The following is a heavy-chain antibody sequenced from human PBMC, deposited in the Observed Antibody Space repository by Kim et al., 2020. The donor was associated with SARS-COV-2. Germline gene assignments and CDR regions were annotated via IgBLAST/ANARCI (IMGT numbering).Heavy chain of an antibody. J-gene: IGHJ4*02. D-gene: IGHD2-15*01. Sequence: FTISRDNAKNSLYLQMNSLRAEDTAVYYCARGGLPDIVVVVAATPYYFDYWGQGTLVTVSS. V-gene: IGHV3-11*06. CDR3: ARGGLPDIVVVVAATPYYFDY.